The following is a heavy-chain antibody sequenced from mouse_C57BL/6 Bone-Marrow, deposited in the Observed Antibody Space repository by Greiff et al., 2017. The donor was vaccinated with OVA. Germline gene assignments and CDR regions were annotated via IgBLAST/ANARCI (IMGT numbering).Heavy chain of an antibody. D-gene: IGHD1-1*01. CDR2: IYPRDGST. CDR1: GFTFTSYD. V-gene: IGHV1-85*01. CDR3: ARDYCSAWFAY. J-gene: IGHJ3*01. Sequence: QVQLQQSGPELVQPGASVKLSCTASGFTFTSYDINWVKQRPGQGLEWIGRIYPRDGSTKYNEKFQGKATLTVDTSSSTAYMELHGLTSEDSAVYFCARDYCSAWFAYWGQGTLVTVSA.